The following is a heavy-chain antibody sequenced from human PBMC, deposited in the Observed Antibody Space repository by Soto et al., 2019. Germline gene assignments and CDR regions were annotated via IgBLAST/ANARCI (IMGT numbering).Heavy chain of an antibody. CDR2: ISSSSSTI. J-gene: IGHJ4*02. D-gene: IGHD4-17*01. CDR3: AGDDNGDFDY. Sequence: EVQLVESGGGLVQPGGSLRLSCAASGFTFSSYSMNWVRQAPGKGLEWVSSISSSSSTIYYADSVKGRFTISRDNAKNSLDVKMNGLRAEDMAGYSCAGDDNGDFDYWGQGTLVTVSS. V-gene: IGHV3-48*01. CDR1: GFTFSSYS.